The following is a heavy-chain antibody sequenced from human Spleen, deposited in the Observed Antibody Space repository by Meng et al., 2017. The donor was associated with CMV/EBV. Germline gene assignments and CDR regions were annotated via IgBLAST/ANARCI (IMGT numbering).Heavy chain of an antibody. Sequence: CSASVYTLSTSGIAWVRQAPGQGLEWMGWISASNSTPNYALKFQGRVTMTRDTSTSTVYMELSSLRSEDTAVYYCARTMVVQYYFDYWGQGTLVTVSS. CDR2: ISASNSTP. CDR3: ARTMVVQYYFDY. CDR1: VYTLSTSG. J-gene: IGHJ4*02. D-gene: IGHD4-23*01. V-gene: IGHV1-18*01.